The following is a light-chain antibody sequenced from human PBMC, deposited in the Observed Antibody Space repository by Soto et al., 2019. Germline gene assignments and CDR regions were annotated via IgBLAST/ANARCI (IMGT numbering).Light chain of an antibody. CDR2: GVN. CDR3: NSYTSSSTYV. V-gene: IGLV2-14*01. CDR1: SSDVGGYNY. J-gene: IGLJ1*01. Sequence: QSVLTQPASVSGSPGQSVTISCTGTSSDVGGYNYVSWYQQQPGKAPKLMIYGVNSRPSGVSNRFSGSKSANTASLTISGLQDEDDADYYCNSYTSSSTYVFGAGTKLTVL.